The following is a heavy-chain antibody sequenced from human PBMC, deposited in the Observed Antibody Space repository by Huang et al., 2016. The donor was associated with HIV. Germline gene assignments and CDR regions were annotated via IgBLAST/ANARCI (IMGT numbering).Heavy chain of an antibody. J-gene: IGHJ4*02. V-gene: IGHV4-39*01. CDR3: ARRQGSGYYFYFDY. CDR1: GGSIKSRNYY. D-gene: IGHD3-22*01. CDR2: IYSSGSP. Sequence: QLQLQESGPGLVKPSDTLSLNCTISGGSIKSRNYYWGWVRQAPGKGLEWIGDIYSSGSPYDNPSLRSRGSLSVDTSKNQVTLKVNAVIAADTAVYYCARRQGSGYYFYFDYWGRGIPVTVSA.